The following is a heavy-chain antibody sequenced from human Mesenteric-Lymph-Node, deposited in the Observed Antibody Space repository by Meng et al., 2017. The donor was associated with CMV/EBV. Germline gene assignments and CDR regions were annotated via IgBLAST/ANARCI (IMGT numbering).Heavy chain of an antibody. Sequence: GESLKISCAASGFTFSGSAMHWVRQASGKGLEWVGRIRSKANSYATAYAASVKGRFTISRDDSKNTAYLQMNSLKTEDTAVYYCARDREKQQLIRYYGMDVWGQGTTVTVSS. V-gene: IGHV3-73*01. CDR1: GFTFSGSA. CDR3: ARDREKQQLIRYYGMDV. D-gene: IGHD6-13*01. CDR2: IRSKANSYAT. J-gene: IGHJ6*02.